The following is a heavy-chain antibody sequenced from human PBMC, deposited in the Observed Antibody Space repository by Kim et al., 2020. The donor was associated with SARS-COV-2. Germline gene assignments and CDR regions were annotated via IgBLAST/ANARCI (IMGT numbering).Heavy chain of an antibody. V-gene: IGHV3-33*03. CDR3: AKGLGTGWFSFEY. Sequence: YADSVRRRFTSSRHNPKNTVYLHMQSVRGGDAAVYYCAKGLGTGWFSFEYWGQGTLVTVS. D-gene: IGHD2-15*01. J-gene: IGHJ4*02.